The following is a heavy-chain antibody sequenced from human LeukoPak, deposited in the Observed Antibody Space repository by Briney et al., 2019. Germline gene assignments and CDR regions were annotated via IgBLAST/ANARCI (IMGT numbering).Heavy chain of an antibody. CDR2: INPSGGST. J-gene: IGHJ6*03. D-gene: IGHD3-22*01. CDR1: GYTFTSYY. V-gene: IGHV1-46*01. Sequence: ASVKVSCKASGYTFTSYYMHWVRQAPGQGLEWMGIINPSGGSTSYAQKFQGRVTMTRDMSTSTVYMGLSSLRSEDTAVYYCARDRFYYDSSGYYDYYYMDVWGKGTTVTVSS. CDR3: ARDRFYYDSSGYYDYYYMDV.